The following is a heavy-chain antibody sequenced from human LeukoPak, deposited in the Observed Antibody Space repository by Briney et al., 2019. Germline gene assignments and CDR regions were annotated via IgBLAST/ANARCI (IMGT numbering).Heavy chain of an antibody. D-gene: IGHD3-10*01. J-gene: IGHJ4*02. Sequence: GASVKVSCKASGYTFTGYYIHWGREAPGQGLEWMGWINPNSGDTNYAQKFQGRVTVTRDASVNTAYMELYRLRSDDTAVFYCARGGYYYGSGSRVFDYWGQGTLVTVSS. V-gene: IGHV1-2*02. CDR1: GYTFTGYY. CDR3: ARGGYYYGSGSRVFDY. CDR2: INPNSGDT.